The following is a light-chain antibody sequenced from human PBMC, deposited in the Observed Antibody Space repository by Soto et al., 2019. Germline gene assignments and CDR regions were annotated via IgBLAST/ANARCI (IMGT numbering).Light chain of an antibody. CDR3: QSYDNSLSHVV. J-gene: IGLJ2*01. V-gene: IGLV1-40*01. Sequence: QSVLKQPPSVSGAPGQRVTIPCTGSNSNIGSFYDVHWYQQLPGTVPKLLIYGDNNRPSGVPDRFSGSKSGTSASLAITGLQAEDEADYYCQSYDNSLSHVVFGGGTQLTVL. CDR1: NSNIGSFYD. CDR2: GDN.